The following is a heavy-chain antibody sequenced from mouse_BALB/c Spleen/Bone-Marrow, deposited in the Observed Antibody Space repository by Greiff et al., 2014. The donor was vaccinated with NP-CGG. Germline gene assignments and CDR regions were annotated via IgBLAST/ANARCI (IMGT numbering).Heavy chain of an antibody. Sequence: VQLQQPGPELVKPGASVKMSCKASGYTFTSYVMHWVKQKPGQGLEWIGYINPYNGGTNYNQKFKGKATLTSDKSSSTAYMELSSLTSEDSAVYYCARDYGDLAWFAYWGQGTLVTVSA. D-gene: IGHD2-13*01. J-gene: IGHJ3*01. V-gene: IGHV1-14*01. CDR3: ARDYGDLAWFAY. CDR2: INPYNGGT. CDR1: GYTFTSYV.